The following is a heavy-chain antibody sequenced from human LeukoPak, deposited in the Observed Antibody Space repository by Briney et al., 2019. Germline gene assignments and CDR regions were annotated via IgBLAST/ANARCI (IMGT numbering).Heavy chain of an antibody. V-gene: IGHV3-30*02. Sequence: SVKGRFTISRDNSKTTLYLQMNSLRAEDTAVYYCAKDVPTAYFDYWGPGTLVTVSS. D-gene: IGHD2-2*01. CDR3: AKDVPTAYFDY. J-gene: IGHJ4*02.